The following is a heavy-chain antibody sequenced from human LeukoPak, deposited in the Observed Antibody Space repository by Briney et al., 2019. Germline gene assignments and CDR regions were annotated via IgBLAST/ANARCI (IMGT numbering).Heavy chain of an antibody. CDR2: IIPIFGTA. CDR3: ARVTSGWYDYYYMDV. V-gene: IGHV1-69*13. Sequence: SVKVSCKASGGTFSSYAISWVRQAPGQGLEWMGGIIPIFGTANYAQKFQGRVTITADESTSTAYMELSSLRSEDTAVYYCARVTSGWYDYYYMDVWGKGTTVTVSS. D-gene: IGHD6-19*01. CDR1: GGTFSSYA. J-gene: IGHJ6*03.